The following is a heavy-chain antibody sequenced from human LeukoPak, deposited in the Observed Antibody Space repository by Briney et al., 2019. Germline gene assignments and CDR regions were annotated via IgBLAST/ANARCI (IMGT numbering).Heavy chain of an antibody. V-gene: IGHV4-31*03. CDR2: IYYSGST. CDR3: ARATYYYGSGDAFDI. D-gene: IGHD3-10*01. CDR1: GGSISSGGYY. J-gene: IGHJ3*02. Sequence: SETLSLTCTVSGGSISSGGYYWSWIRQHPGKGLEWIGYIYYSGSTYYNPSLKSRVTISVDTSKNQFSLKLSSVTAADTAVYYCARATYYYGSGDAFDIWGQGTMVTVSS.